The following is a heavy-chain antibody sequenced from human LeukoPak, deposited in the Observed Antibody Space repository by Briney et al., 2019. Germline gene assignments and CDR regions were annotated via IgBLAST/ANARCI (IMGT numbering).Heavy chain of an antibody. CDR3: ARDLRGYSYGYDYYYYYMDV. CDR1: GGTFSSYA. D-gene: IGHD5-18*01. CDR2: IIPIFGTA. Sequence: GASVKVSCKASGGTFSSYAISWVRQAPGHGLEWMGGIIPIFGTANYAQKFQGRVTITTDESTSTAYMELSSLRSEDTAVYYCARDLRGYSYGYDYYYYYMDVWGKGTTVTVSS. V-gene: IGHV1-69*05. J-gene: IGHJ6*03.